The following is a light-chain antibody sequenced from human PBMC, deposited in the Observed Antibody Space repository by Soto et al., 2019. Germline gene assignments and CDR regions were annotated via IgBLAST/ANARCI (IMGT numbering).Light chain of an antibody. J-gene: IGLJ6*01. V-gene: IGLV2-11*01. CDR1: TNDVGYFNY. CDR2: DVN. CDR3: CSYAGSYTFDV. Sequence: QSALTQPRSVSGSPGQSVTISCTGTTNDVGYFNYVSWYQQHPGKAPKLIIYDVNMRPSGVPDRFSGSKSGNTASLTISGLQAEDEAAYYCCSYAGSYTFDVFGSGTKLTVL.